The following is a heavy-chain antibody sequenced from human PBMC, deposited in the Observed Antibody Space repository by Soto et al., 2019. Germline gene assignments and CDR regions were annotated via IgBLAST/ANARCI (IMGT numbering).Heavy chain of an antibody. CDR3: ARRDRSGYSYWLDT. Sequence: QVQLQESGPGLLKPSQTLSLTCTVSGGSISDGYYWSWIRQHPGKGLEWIGSISDSGSTSYNPSLKSRLTISVDTSKNQFSLNLSSVTAADTAVYYCARRDRSGYSYWLDTWGQGTLVTVSS. CDR1: GGSISDGYY. CDR2: ISDSGST. D-gene: IGHD3-22*01. V-gene: IGHV4-31*03. J-gene: IGHJ5*02.